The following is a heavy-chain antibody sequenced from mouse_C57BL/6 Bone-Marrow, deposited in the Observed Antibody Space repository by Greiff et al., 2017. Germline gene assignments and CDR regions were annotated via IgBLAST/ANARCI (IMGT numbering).Heavy chain of an antibody. Sequence: QVQLQQPGAELVKPGASVKLSCKASGYTFTSYWMQWVKQRPGQGLEWIGEIDPSDSYTNYNQKFKGKATLTVDTSSSTAYMQLSSLTSEDSAVYYCARGLRRRGAWFAYWGQVTLVTVSA. V-gene: IGHV1-50*01. CDR3: ARGLRRRGAWFAY. J-gene: IGHJ3*01. CDR2: IDPSDSYT. CDR1: GYTFTSYW. D-gene: IGHD2-2*01.